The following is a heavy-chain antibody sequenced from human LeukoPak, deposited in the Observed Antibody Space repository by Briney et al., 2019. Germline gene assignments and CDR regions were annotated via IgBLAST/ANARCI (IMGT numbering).Heavy chain of an antibody. J-gene: IGHJ6*03. CDR2: IKQDGSEK. V-gene: IGHV3-7*01. Sequence: GGSLRLSCAASGFTFSSYWMSWVRQAPGKGLEWVANIKQDGSEKYYVDSVKGRFTISRDNAKNSLYLQMNSLRAEDTAVYYCARESRNYDSSGYYFYYYYMDVWGKGTTVTISS. CDR1: GFTFSSYW. CDR3: ARESRNYDSSGYYFYYYYMDV. D-gene: IGHD3-22*01.